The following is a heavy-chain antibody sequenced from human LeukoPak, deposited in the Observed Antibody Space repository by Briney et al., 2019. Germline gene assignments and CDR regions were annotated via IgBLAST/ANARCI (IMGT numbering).Heavy chain of an antibody. D-gene: IGHD1-26*01. CDR1: GYTFSSYG. Sequence: ASVRVSCKTSGYTFSSYGISWVRQAPGQGLEWMGWISGHSGNTNYAQKFQGRATVTTDTSTTTAYMELRSLRFDDTAIYYCARDWEIGLFGYFDYWGQGTLVTVSS. CDR2: ISGHSGNT. J-gene: IGHJ4*02. CDR3: ARDWEIGLFGYFDY. V-gene: IGHV1-18*01.